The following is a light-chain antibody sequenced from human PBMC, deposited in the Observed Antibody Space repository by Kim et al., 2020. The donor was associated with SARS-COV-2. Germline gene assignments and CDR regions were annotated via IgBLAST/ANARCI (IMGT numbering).Light chain of an antibody. CDR1: QGIGID. J-gene: IGKJ2*01. V-gene: IGKV1-6*01. CDR3: LQDYNYPYT. CDR2: AAS. Sequence: SASVGDRVTITCRASQGIGIDLGWYQQKPGRAPKLLIYAASRLQSGVPSRFSGSGSGTDFTLTINSLQPEDFATYYCLQDYNYPYTFGQGTKLEI.